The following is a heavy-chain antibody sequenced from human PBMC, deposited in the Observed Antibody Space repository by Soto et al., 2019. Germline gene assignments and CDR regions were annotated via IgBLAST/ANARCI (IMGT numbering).Heavy chain of an antibody. CDR1: GFTFSSYG. Sequence: VQLVESGGGVVQPGRSLRLSCAASGFTFSSYGMNWVRQAPGKGLEWVAVISYDGSNKYYADSVKGRFTISRDNSKNSLYLQMNSLRAEDTAVYYCAKDQWGSGYRFYYWGQGTLVTVSS. CDR3: AKDQWGSGYRFYY. V-gene: IGHV3-30*18. CDR2: ISYDGSNK. D-gene: IGHD5-18*01. J-gene: IGHJ4*01.